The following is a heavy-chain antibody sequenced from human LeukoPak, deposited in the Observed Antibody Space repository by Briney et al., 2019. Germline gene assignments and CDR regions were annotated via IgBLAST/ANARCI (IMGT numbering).Heavy chain of an antibody. D-gene: IGHD2-2*01. Sequence: SETLSLTCTVSGGSISSYYWSWIRQPPGKGLEWIGYIYYSGSTNYNPSLKSRVTISVDTSKNQFSLKLSSVTAADTAVYYCARDGEPHCSSTSCFPDYWGQGTLVTVSS. V-gene: IGHV4-59*01. CDR2: IYYSGST. CDR3: ARDGEPHCSSTSCFPDY. J-gene: IGHJ4*02. CDR1: GGSISSYY.